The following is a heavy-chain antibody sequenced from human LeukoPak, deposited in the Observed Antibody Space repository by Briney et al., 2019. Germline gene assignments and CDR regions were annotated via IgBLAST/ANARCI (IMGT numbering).Heavy chain of an antibody. D-gene: IGHD1-26*01. V-gene: IGHV3-48*01. J-gene: IGHJ4*02. CDR1: GFTFSSYS. CDR2: ISSSSSTI. CDR3: ARSRGSSGSYPFDY. Sequence: GGSLRLSCAASGFTFSSYSMNWVRQTPGKGLEWVSYISSSSSTIYYAGSVKGRFTISRDNAKNSLFLQMNSLRAEDTAVYYCARSRGSSGSYPFDYWGQGTLVTVSS.